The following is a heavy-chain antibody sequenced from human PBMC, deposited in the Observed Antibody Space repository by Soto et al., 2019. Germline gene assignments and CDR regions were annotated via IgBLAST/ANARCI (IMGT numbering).Heavy chain of an antibody. CDR3: AKHHYSTWGSYYTDNWFDP. CDR2: ISGSGAIT. V-gene: IGHV3-23*01. J-gene: IGHJ5*02. D-gene: IGHD3-10*01. Sequence: GSLRLSCVASGFNFINYVISWFRHSPLKWLEWVSAISGSGAITYYADSVGGRSTVSRDNSKKMLYLQVNSLRAEDTAVYYCAKHHYSTWGSYYTDNWFDPWGQGTLVTVSS. CDR1: GFNFINYV.